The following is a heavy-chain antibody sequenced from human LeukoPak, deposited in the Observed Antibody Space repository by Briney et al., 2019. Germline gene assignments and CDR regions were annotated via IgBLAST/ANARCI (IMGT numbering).Heavy chain of an antibody. CDR1: GFTFRGFL. Sequence: PGGSLRLSCAASGFTFRGFLMSWVRQTPGKGLEWVANIKQGGSEKYYADSVKGRFTISRDNTKNSLSLQMNSLRAEDTAVYYCARAGSNWNYVYWGQGTLVTVSS. CDR3: ARAGSNWNYVY. V-gene: IGHV3-7*01. CDR2: IKQGGSEK. J-gene: IGHJ4*02. D-gene: IGHD1-7*01.